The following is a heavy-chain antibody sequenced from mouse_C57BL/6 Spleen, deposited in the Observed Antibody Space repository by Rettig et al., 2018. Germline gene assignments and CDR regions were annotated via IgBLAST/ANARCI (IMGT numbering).Heavy chain of an antibody. CDR2: IYPRDGST. V-gene: IGHV1-78*01. J-gene: IGHJ1*03. D-gene: IGHD1-1*01. CDR3: ARRYYGSSYYWYFDV. Sequence: EQGLEWIGYIYPRDGSTKYNEKFKGKATLTADKSSSTAYMQLNSLTSEDSAVYFCARRYYGSSYYWYFDVWGTGTTVTVSS.